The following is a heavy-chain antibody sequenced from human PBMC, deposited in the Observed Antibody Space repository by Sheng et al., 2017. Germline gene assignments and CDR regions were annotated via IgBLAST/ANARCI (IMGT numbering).Heavy chain of an antibody. CDR2: ISYDGSNK. CDR3: ARANSSSWYILGTSFDY. J-gene: IGHJ4*02. Sequence: QVQLVESGGGVVQPGRSLRLSCAASGFTFSSYAMHWVRQAPGKGLEWVAVISYDGSNKYYADSVKGRFTISRDNSKNTLYLQMNSLRAEDTAVYYCARANSSSWYILGTSFDYWGQGTLVTVSS. CDR1: GFTFSSYA. D-gene: IGHD6-13*01. V-gene: IGHV3-30*04.